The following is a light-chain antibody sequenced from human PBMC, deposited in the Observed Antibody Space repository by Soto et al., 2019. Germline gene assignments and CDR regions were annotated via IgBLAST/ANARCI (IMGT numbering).Light chain of an antibody. V-gene: IGKV3-20*01. CDR1: QSVRSSY. J-gene: IGKJ4*01. CDR2: GAS. CDR3: QHYGSPLT. Sequence: EIVFTQSPGTLPLSPGGRATLSCRASQSVRSSYLAWYQQRPGQAPRLLIFGASFRATGIPDRFSGSGSGTDFTLTISRLEPEDFAVYYCQHYGSPLTFGGGTKVDIK.